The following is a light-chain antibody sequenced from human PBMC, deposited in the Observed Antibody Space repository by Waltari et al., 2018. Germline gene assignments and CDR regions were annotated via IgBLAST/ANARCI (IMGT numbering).Light chain of an antibody. Sequence: ARITCSGDVLTKRFGYWYQQKTGQAPQLLIYKDNKRPSGIPERFSGSNSGAMVTLTITEVQADDEADYYCQSADGTGWVFGGGTRLTVL. V-gene: IGLV3-25*03. CDR2: KDN. J-gene: IGLJ3*02. CDR3: QSADGTGWV. CDR1: VLTKRF.